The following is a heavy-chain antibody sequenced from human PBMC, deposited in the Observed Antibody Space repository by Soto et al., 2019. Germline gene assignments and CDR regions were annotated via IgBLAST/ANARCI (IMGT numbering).Heavy chain of an antibody. CDR2: IYWNDDK. J-gene: IGHJ4*02. CDR3: AHRRDSNYAGIIDY. V-gene: IGHV2-5*01. CDR1: GFSLSTSGVG. D-gene: IGHD4-4*01. Sequence: QITLKESGPTLVKPTQTLTLTCTFSGFSLSTSGVGVGWIRQPPGKALEWLALIYWNDDKRYSPSLTSRLTSTKDTAKIQLVLTMTNMDPVDTATYYCAHRRDSNYAGIIDYWGQGNLVTVSA.